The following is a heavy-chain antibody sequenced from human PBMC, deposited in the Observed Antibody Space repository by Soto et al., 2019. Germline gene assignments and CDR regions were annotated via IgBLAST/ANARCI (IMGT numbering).Heavy chain of an antibody. J-gene: IGHJ4*02. CDR2: MYYSGST. D-gene: IGHD6-13*01. CDR1: GGSINSGGYY. CDR3: ARGYRQSGYSSSWVFDY. V-gene: IGHV4-31*01. Sequence: QVQLRESGPGLVKPSQTLSLTCTVSGGSINSGGYYWNWIRQHPGKGLEWIGYMYYSGSTYYNTCIRSPVIISADTSENHFSLKMSSVTAADTAVYFCARGYRQSGYSSSWVFDYWGQGTLVNVSS.